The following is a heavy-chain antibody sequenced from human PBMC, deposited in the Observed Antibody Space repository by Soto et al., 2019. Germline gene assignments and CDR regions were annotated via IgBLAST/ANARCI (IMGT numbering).Heavy chain of an antibody. CDR2: ITSDTKTI. J-gene: IGHJ4*02. CDR3: ARSVEGHFDY. Sequence: EVQLVESGGNLVQPGGSLRLSCAASGFRFSIYGMNWVRQAPGKGLEWSAYITSDTKTIKYADSVKGRFTISRDNDKNLVYLQMNSLRDEDTAVYYCARSVEGHFDYWGQGTVVTVSA. V-gene: IGHV3-48*02. CDR1: GFRFSIYG. D-gene: IGHD6-19*01.